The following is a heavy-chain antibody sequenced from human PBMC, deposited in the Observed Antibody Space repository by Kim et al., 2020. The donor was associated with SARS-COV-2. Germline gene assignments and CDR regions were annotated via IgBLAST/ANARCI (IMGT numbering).Heavy chain of an antibody. D-gene: IGHD2-2*01. J-gene: IGHJ3*02. CDR1: GGSFSGYY. CDR2: INHSGST. V-gene: IGHV4-34*01. CDR3: ASGTTATRQKDIVVVPAARVPPGDAFDI. Sequence: SETLSLTCAVYGGSFSGYYWSWIRQPPGKGLEWIGEINHSGSTNYNPSLKSRVTISVDTSKNQFSLKLSSVTAADTAVYYCASGTTATRQKDIVVVPAARVPPGDAFDIWGQGTMVTVSS.